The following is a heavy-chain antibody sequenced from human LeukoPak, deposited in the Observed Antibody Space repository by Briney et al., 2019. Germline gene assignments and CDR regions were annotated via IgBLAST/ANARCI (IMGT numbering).Heavy chain of an antibody. D-gene: IGHD2-2*01. CDR2: ISGSGGST. CDR1: GFTFSSYA. J-gene: IGHJ4*02. CDR3: AKGLGFKRGLVPATAIYFDY. Sequence: GGSLRLSCAASGFTFSSYAMSWVRQAPGKGLEWVSAISGSGGSTYYADSVKGRVTISRDNSKNTLYLQMNSLRAEDTAVYYCAKGLGFKRGLVPATAIYFDYWGQGTLVTVSS. V-gene: IGHV3-23*01.